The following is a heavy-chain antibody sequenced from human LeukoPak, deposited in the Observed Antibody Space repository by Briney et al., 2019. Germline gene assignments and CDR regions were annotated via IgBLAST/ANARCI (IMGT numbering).Heavy chain of an antibody. Sequence: PGGSLRLSCAASGLSFSNYGMHWVRQAPGKGLEWVAFIRYDGGNKYYADSVKGRFTISRDNSKNTLYLQMNSLRAEDTAVYYCAKDRPSYFDYWGQGTLVTVSS. CDR3: AKDRPSYFDY. J-gene: IGHJ4*02. V-gene: IGHV3-30*02. CDR2: IRYDGGNK. CDR1: GLSFSNYG.